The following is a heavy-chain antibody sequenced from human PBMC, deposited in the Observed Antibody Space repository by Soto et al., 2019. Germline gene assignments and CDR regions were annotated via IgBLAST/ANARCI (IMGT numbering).Heavy chain of an antibody. CDR1: GHPLSYRY. V-gene: IGHV1-45*02. J-gene: IGHJ4*02. CDR2: MRPLIGDT. Sequence: QVPLVQSGAEVKQTGSSVKISCKTSGHPLSYRYLHWFRQAPGQAFEWMGRMRPLIGDTNNAQKVHDRLTLTRDRPMTTAYMELRCLTSDDTAIYYCAGEGSYETLSGNSHIFDWGQGTLVSVSS. D-gene: IGHD3-9*01. CDR3: AGEGSYETLSGNSHIFD.